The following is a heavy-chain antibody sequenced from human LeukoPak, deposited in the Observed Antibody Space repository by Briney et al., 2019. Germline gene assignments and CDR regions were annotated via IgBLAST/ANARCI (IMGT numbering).Heavy chain of an antibody. CDR2: INPNSGGT. J-gene: IGHJ4*02. Sequence: ASVKVSCKASGYTFTAYYMHWVRQAPGQGLEWMGWINPNSGGTNHAQKFQGRVSMTRDTSISTAYMELSRLRSDDTAVYYCAQSSGWDSLKYWGQGTLVTVSS. CDR3: AQSSGWDSLKY. V-gene: IGHV1-2*02. CDR1: GYTFTAYY. D-gene: IGHD6-19*01.